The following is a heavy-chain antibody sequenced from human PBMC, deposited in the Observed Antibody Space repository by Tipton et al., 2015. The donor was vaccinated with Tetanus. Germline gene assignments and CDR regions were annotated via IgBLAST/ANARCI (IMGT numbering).Heavy chain of an antibody. CDR3: AKGGTIMIWNYYFDS. CDR2: INSDGSST. D-gene: IGHD3-16*01. V-gene: IGHV3-74*01. J-gene: IGHJ4*02. CDR1: GLAFSSYW. Sequence: SLRLSCAASGLAFSSYWMHWVRQAPGKGLAWVSRINSDGSSTSYADSVKGRFTISRDNAKNTLYLQMNSLRAEDTAVYYCAKGGTIMIWNYYFDSWGQGTLVTVSS.